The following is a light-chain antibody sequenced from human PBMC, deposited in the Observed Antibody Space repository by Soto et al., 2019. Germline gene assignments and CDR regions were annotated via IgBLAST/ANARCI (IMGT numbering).Light chain of an antibody. J-gene: IGKJ3*01. Sequence: EIVMTQSPATLSVSPGDRATLSCRANQSVRSNLAWYQQRPGQAPRLLIYGASTRATGIPARFSGSGSGTEFTLTISSLQPEDFATYFCQQLNTFPPFFTFGPGTKVDI. CDR2: GAS. CDR1: QSVRSN. V-gene: IGKV3D-15*01. CDR3: QQLNTFPPFFT.